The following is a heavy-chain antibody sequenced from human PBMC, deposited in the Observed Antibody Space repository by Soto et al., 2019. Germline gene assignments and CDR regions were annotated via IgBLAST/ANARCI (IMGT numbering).Heavy chain of an antibody. CDR2: IYSGGST. CDR3: ARDSDSSGESFQH. Sequence: GGSLRLSCAASGFTVSSNYMSWVRQAPGKGLEWVSVIYSGGSTYYADSVKGRFTISRDNSKNTLYLQMNSLRAEDTAVYYCARDSDSSGESFQHWGQGTLVTVSS. CDR1: GFTVSSNY. J-gene: IGHJ1*01. D-gene: IGHD3-22*01. V-gene: IGHV3-53*01.